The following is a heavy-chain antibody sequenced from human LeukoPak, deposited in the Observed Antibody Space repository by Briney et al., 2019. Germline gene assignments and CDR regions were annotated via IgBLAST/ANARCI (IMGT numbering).Heavy chain of an antibody. CDR2: INHSGST. CDR1: GGSFSGYY. J-gene: IGHJ5*02. D-gene: IGHD3-10*01. V-gene: IGHV4-34*01. Sequence: PSETLSLTCAVYGGSFSGYYWSWIRQPPGKGLEWIGEINHSGSTNYNPSLKSRVTISVDTSKNQFSLKLSSVAAADTAVYCCARGLGRSMVRGVSGWFDPRGQGTLVTVSS. CDR3: ARGLGRSMVRGVSGWFDP.